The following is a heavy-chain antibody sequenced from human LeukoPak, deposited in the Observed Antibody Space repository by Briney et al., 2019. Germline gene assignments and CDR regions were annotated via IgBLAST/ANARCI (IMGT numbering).Heavy chain of an antibody. CDR3: ARGEYSSPDY. CDR2: INHSGST. D-gene: IGHD6-6*01. J-gene: IGHJ4*02. Sequence: PSETRSLTCAVYGGSFSGYYWSWIRQPPGKGLEWIGEINHSGSTNYNPSLKSRVTISVDTSKNQFSLKLSSVTAADTAVYYCARGEYSSPDYWGQGTLATVSS. CDR1: GGSFSGYY. V-gene: IGHV4-34*01.